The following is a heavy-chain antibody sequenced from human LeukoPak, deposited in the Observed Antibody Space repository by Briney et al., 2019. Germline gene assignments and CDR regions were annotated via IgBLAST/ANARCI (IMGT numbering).Heavy chain of an antibody. J-gene: IGHJ4*02. D-gene: IGHD2-15*01. V-gene: IGHV4-4*02. CDR3: AREHTCYYSSWYY. CDR1: GGSISSSNW. CDR2: INHGGST. Sequence: SGTLSLTCGVSGGSISSSNWWSWVRQPPGKGLEWIGEINHGGSTNYNPSLKSRVTISVDTSKNQFSLKLSSVTAADTAVYYCAREHTCYYSSWYYWGQGTLVTVSS.